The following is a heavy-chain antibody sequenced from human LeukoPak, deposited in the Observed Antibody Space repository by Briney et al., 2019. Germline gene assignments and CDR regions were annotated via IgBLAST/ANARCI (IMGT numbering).Heavy chain of an antibody. CDR2: INHSGST. D-gene: IGHD5-24*01. V-gene: IGHV4-34*01. CDR3: ARGGKRWLQFGYYYYMDV. Sequence: SETLSLICAVYGGSFSGYYWSWIRQPPGKGLEWIGEINHSGSTNYNPSLKSRVTISVDTSKNQFSLKLSSVTAADTAVYYCARGGKRWLQFGYYYYMDVWGKGTTVTVSS. J-gene: IGHJ6*03. CDR1: GGSFSGYY.